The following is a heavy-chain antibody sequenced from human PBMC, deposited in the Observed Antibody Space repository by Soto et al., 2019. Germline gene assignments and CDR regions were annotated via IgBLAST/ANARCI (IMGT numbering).Heavy chain of an antibody. CDR3: ARASWFGYYFDY. CDR1: GGSINRGGYY. CDR2: IYYSGIT. D-gene: IGHD3-10*01. J-gene: IGHJ4*02. V-gene: IGHV4-31*03. Sequence: SETLSLTCTVSGGSINRGGYYWSWIRQHPGKGLEWIGYIYYSGITYYNSSLKSRVTISVDTSKNQFSLKLSSVTAADTAVYYCARASWFGYYFDYWGQGTLVTVSS.